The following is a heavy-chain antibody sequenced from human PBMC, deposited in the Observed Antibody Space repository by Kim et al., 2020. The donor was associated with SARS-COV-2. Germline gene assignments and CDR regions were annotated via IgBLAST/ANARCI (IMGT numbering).Heavy chain of an antibody. J-gene: IGHJ3*02. CDR1: GGSISSYY. Sequence: SETLSLTCTVSGGSISSYYWSWIRQPPGKGLEWIGYIYYSGSTNYNPSLKSRVTISVDTSKNQFSLKLSSVTAADTAVYYCARKFYYDSSDDAFDIWGQGTMVTVSS. V-gene: IGHV4-59*01. D-gene: IGHD3-22*01. CDR2: IYYSGST. CDR3: ARKFYYDSSDDAFDI.